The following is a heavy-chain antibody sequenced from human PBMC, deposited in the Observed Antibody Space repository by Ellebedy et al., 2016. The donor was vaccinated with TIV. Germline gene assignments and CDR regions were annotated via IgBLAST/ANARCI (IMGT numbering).Heavy chain of an antibody. CDR3: ARDSHPFYGSGSHASRYFQH. CDR1: GFTFSSYS. J-gene: IGHJ1*01. D-gene: IGHD3-10*01. CDR2: ISSSSSYI. V-gene: IGHV3-21*01. Sequence: GESLMISCSAYGFTFSSYSMNWVCPAPGQGLEWVSSISSSSSYIYYADSVKGRFTISRDNAKNSLYLQMNSLRAEDTAVYYCARDSHPFYGSGSHASRYFQHWGQGTLVTVSS.